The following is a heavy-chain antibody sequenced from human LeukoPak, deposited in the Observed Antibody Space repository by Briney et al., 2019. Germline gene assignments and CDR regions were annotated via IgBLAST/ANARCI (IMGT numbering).Heavy chain of an antibody. Sequence: KPSETLSLTCTVSGGSISSYYWSWIRQPPGKGLEWIGYIYYSGSTNYNPSLKSRVTISVDTSKNQFSLKLSPVTAADTAVYYCARESKLERVNHDAFDIWGQGTMVTVSS. CDR1: GGSISSYY. V-gene: IGHV4-59*01. CDR2: IYYSGST. CDR3: ARESKLERVNHDAFDI. J-gene: IGHJ3*02. D-gene: IGHD1-1*01.